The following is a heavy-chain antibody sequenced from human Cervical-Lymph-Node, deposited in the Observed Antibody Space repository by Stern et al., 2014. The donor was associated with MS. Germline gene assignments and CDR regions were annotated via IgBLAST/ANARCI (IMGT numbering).Heavy chain of an antibody. D-gene: IGHD4-17*01. Sequence: VQLVESGSELKKPGASVKVSCKASGYSFTHFALNWVRHAPGQGLQWMGLINTNTGNPSRAQAFTGRFVFSLDTSVSTAYLQISSLKAEDTAVYYCARDPHDYGDRFDYWGQGTLVTVSS. J-gene: IGHJ4*02. CDR2: INTNTGNP. CDR1: GYSFTHFA. V-gene: IGHV7-4-1*02. CDR3: ARDPHDYGDRFDY.